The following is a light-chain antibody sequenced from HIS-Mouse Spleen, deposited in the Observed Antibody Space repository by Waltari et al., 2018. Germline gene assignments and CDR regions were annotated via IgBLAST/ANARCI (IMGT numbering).Light chain of an antibody. V-gene: IGKV1-5*03. CDR1: PSISSW. CDR3: QQYNSYSWT. CDR2: KAS. Sequence: DIQMTQSPSTLSASVGDRVTITCRASPSISSWLAWYQQKPGKAPKLLIYKASSLESGVPSRFSGSGSWTEFTLTISSLQPDEFATYYCQQYNSYSWTFGQGTKVEIK. J-gene: IGKJ1*01.